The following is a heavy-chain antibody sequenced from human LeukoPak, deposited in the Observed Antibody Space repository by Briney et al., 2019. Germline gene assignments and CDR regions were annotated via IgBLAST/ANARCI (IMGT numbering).Heavy chain of an antibody. D-gene: IGHD2-2*01. CDR2: IYTSGST. J-gene: IGHJ3*02. CDR1: GGSISSYY. CDR3: ARDGRIRGYCSSSCHSVDAFDI. Sequence: SETLSLTCTVSGGSISSYYWSWIRQPAGKGLEWIGRIYTSGSTNYNPSLKSRVTMSVDTSKNQFSLKLSSVTAADTAVYYCARDGRIRGYCSSSCHSVDAFDIWGQGTMVTVSS. V-gene: IGHV4-4*07.